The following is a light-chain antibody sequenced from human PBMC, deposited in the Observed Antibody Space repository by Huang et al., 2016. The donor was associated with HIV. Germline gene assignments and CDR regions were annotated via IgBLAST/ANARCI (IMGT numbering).Light chain of an antibody. CDR2: EES. CDR1: QSVSTR. J-gene: IGKJ3*01. V-gene: IGKV1-5*03. Sequence: DIQMTQSPSTLSAAIGDRVTITCRASQSVSTRLAWYQQKPGKDPRLLIQEESSLESGVTSRFSGSGSGTEFTLTISSLQPDDSATYSCQQYNTFTFGPGTKVDI. CDR3: QQYNTFT.